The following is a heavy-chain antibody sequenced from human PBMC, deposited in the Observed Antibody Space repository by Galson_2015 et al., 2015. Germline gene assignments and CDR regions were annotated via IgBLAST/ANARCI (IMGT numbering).Heavy chain of an antibody. CDR2: ITPIFGTA. CDR1: GGSFSIYD. CDR3: ARASQDCSSNSCPYNY. V-gene: IGHV1-69*06. J-gene: IGHJ4*02. D-gene: IGHD2-2*01. Sequence: SVKVSCKASGGSFSIYDISWVRQAPGQGPQWKGGITPIFGTANYAQRFQGRVTITAEKSTSTAYMELSSLRSEDTAVYYCARASQDCSSNSCPYNYWGPGTLVTVSS.